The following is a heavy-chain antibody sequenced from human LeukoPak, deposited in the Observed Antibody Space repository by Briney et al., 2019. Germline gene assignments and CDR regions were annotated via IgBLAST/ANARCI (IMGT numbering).Heavy chain of an antibody. CDR3: ARDRAMVRGVFNYYGMDV. J-gene: IGHJ6*04. CDR2: ISSSSSYI. Sequence: GGSLRLSCAASGFTFSSYSMNWVRQAPGKGLEWVSSISSSSSYIYYADSVKGRFTISRDNAKNSLYLQMNSLRAEDTAVYYCARDRAMVRGVFNYYGMDVWGKGTTVTVSS. CDR1: GFTFSSYS. D-gene: IGHD3-10*01. V-gene: IGHV3-21*01.